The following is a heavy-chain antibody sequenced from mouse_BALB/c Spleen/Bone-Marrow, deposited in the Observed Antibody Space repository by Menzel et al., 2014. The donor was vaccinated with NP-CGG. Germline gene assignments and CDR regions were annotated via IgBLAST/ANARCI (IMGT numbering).Heavy chain of an antibody. CDR2: ISGGGSYT. Sequence: DVKLQESGGNLVKSGGSLKLSCAASGLTFSSYGMSWVRQTPEKRLEWVATISGGGSYTFYPDSVKGRFTISRDNAKNNLYLQLSSLRSEDTALYYCARHAYYDQTEVSFVYWGQGTLVTVSA. J-gene: IGHJ3*01. CDR3: ARHAYYDQTEVSFVY. V-gene: IGHV5-9-2*01. CDR1: GLTFSSYG. D-gene: IGHD2-4*01.